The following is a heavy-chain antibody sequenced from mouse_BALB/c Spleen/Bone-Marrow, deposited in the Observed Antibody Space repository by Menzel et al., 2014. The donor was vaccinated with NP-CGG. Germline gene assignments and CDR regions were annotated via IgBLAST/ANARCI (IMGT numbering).Heavy chain of an antibody. Sequence: VQLQQSGPELVRPGVSVKISCKGSGYTFTDCAMHWVKQSHAKSLGWIGVISTYSGNTNYNQKFKGKATMTVDKSSSTAYMELARLTSEDSAIYYCARRTNLQGDFDVWGAGTTVTVSS. D-gene: IGHD1-3*01. CDR3: ARRTNLQGDFDV. CDR1: GYTFTDCA. V-gene: IGHV1-67*01. CDR2: ISTYSGNT. J-gene: IGHJ1*01.